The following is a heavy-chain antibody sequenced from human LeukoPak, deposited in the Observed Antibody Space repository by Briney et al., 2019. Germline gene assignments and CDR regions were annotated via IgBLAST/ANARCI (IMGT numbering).Heavy chain of an antibody. D-gene: IGHD2-15*01. Sequence: GASVKVSCKASGYTFTGYYMHWVRQAPGQGLEWMGWINPNSGGTNYAQKFQGWVAMTRDTSISTAYMELSRLRSDDTAVYYCAIPSGGGSHGGMDVWGQGTTVTVSS. J-gene: IGHJ6*02. CDR2: INPNSGGT. CDR3: AIPSGGGSHGGMDV. V-gene: IGHV1-2*04. CDR1: GYTFTGYY.